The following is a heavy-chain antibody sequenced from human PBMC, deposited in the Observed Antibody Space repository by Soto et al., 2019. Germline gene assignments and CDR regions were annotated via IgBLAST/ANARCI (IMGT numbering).Heavy chain of an antibody. V-gene: IGHV4-34*01. CDR3: AVYYILTADDIDWFVP. Sequence: SETLSLTCSVYGGSFSGYYWSWIRQPPGKGLEWIGEINHTGNTKYNPSLKRRVSISSDMSKSQFSLQLNSVTAADTAVYYCAVYYILTADDIDWFVPWGQGTLVTVS. CDR2: INHTGNT. CDR1: GGSFSGYY. J-gene: IGHJ5*02. D-gene: IGHD3-9*01.